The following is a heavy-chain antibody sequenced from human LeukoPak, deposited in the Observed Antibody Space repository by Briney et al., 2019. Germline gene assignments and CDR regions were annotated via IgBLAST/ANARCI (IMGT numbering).Heavy chain of an antibody. Sequence: PSETLSLTCAVYGGSFHGYYWSWIRQPPGKGLEWIGHVHYTWNTKYNPSLTGRVSISLDRSKNQFSLSLSSLTAADTAVYYCARVASKGGMDVWGQGTTVIVSS. CDR2: VHYTWNT. J-gene: IGHJ6*02. CDR1: GGSFHGYY. V-gene: IGHV4-59*01. CDR3: ARVASKGGMDV. D-gene: IGHD5/OR15-5a*01.